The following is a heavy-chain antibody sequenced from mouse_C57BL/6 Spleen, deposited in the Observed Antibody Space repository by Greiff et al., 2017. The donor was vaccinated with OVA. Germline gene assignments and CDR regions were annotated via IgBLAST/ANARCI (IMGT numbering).Heavy chain of an antibody. CDR1: GFTFSDYY. J-gene: IGHJ4*01. CDR3: AREGDDLHAMDY. V-gene: IGHV5-16*01. CDR2: INYDGSST. Sequence: EVQRVESEGGLVQPGSSMKLSCTASGFTFSDYYMAWVRQVPEKGLEWVANINYDGSSTYYLDSLKSRFIISRDNAKNILYLQMSSLKSEDTATYYCAREGDDLHAMDYWGQGTSVTVSS.